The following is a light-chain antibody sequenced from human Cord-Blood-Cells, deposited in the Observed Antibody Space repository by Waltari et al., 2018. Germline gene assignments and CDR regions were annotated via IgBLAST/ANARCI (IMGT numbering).Light chain of an antibody. CDR2: AVS. V-gene: IGLV2-14*01. CDR1: SSDVGGYNY. CDR3: SSYTSSSTYV. Sequence: QSALTQPASVSGSPGQSITISCTGTSSDVGGYNYVYWYQQHPGKAPKLMIYAVSTRPSGVSHRFSASKACHSASLAISGLQAEDEADYSCSSYTSSSTYVFGAGTNVTLL. J-gene: IGLJ1*01.